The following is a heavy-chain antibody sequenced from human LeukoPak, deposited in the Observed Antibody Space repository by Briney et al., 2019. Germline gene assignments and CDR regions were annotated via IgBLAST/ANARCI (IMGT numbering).Heavy chain of an antibody. D-gene: IGHD6-13*01. CDR2: INPSGGST. V-gene: IGHV1-46*01. J-gene: IGHJ4*02. CDR3: ARDLGIAAAAAHRVPGDY. Sequence: ASVKVSCTASGYTFTSYYMHWVRQAPGQGLEWMGIINPSGGSTSYAQKFQGRVTMTRDTSTSTVYMELSSLRSEDTAVYYCARDLGIAAAAAHRVPGDYWGQGTLVTVSS. CDR1: GYTFTSYY.